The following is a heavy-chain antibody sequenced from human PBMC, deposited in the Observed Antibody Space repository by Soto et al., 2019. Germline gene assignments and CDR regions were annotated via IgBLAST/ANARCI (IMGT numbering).Heavy chain of an antibody. CDR2: IYYSGST. J-gene: IGHJ2*01. D-gene: IGHD3-10*01. CDR3: VSFCSYGSGRRWHSF. V-gene: IGHV4-31*11. CDR1: HECIARATN. Sequence: SITSAVYHECIARATNSDSIRWSPGRGLEWIGYIYYSGSTYYNPSLKSRVTISVDTSKNQGSLKLSSVTAADTAGYYCVSFCSYGSGRRWHSFRGRRT.